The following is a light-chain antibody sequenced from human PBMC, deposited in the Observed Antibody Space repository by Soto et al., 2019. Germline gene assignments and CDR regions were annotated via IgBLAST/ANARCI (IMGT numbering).Light chain of an antibody. J-gene: IGLJ3*02. CDR3: QTWAAGTRV. Sequence: QPVLTQSPSASASLGASVKLTCTLSSGHSSYAIAWHQQQPEKGPRYLMKVYSDGSHIRGDGIPDRFSASSSGSERYLTISSLQSDDEADYYCQTWAAGTRVFGGGTKLTVL. V-gene: IGLV4-69*01. CDR1: SGHSSYA. CDR2: VYSDGSH.